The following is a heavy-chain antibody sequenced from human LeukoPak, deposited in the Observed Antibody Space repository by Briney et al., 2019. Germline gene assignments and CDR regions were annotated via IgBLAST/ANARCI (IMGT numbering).Heavy chain of an antibody. CDR2: IYYSGST. J-gene: IGHJ4*02. CDR1: GGSISSGDYY. CDR3: ARGGGFWSGPAQDH. V-gene: IGHV4-30-4*01. Sequence: PSETLSLTCTVSGGSISSGDYYWSWIRQPPGKGLEWIGYIYYSGSTYYNPSLKSRVTISVDTSKNQFSLKLSSVTAADTAVYYCARGGGFWSGPAQDHWGQGTLVTVSS. D-gene: IGHD3-3*01.